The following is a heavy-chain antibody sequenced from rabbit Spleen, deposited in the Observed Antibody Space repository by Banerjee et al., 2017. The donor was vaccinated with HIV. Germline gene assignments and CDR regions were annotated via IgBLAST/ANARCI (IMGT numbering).Heavy chain of an antibody. CDR3: ARDTSSSFSSYGMDL. Sequence: QEQLVESGGGLVQPGGSLKLSCKASGFDFRSYYYMCWVRQAPGKGLEWIACIEGGSSAFSYFASWAKGRFTISKTSSTTVTLQVTRLTAADTATYFCARDTSSSFSSYGMDLWGPGTLVTVS. D-gene: IGHD1-1*01. V-gene: IGHV1S45*01. J-gene: IGHJ6*01. CDR2: IEGGSSAFS. CDR1: GFDFRSYYY.